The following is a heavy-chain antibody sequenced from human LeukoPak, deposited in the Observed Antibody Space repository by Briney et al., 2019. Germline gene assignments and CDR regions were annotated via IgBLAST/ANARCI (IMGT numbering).Heavy chain of an antibody. V-gene: IGHV4-39*07. CDR1: GGSISSSSYY. D-gene: IGHD6-6*01. CDR3: ARDRSSDYFDY. CDR2: IYYSGST. Sequence: PSETLSLTCTVSGGSISSSSYYWGWIRQPPRKGLEWIGSIYYSGSTYYNPSLKSRVTISVDTSKNQFSLKLSSVTAADPAVYYRARDRSSDYFDYWGKGTLVTVSS. J-gene: IGHJ4*02.